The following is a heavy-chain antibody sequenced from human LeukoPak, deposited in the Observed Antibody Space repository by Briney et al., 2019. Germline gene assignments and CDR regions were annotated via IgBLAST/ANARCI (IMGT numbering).Heavy chain of an antibody. V-gene: IGHV1-46*01. CDR2: INLSGGST. Sequence: ASVKVSFKASGYTFTSYYIHWVRQAPGQGLEWMGIINLSGGSTSYAQKFQGRVTMTRDTSTSTVYMELSSLRSEDTAVYYCAREGAQVGYDSSGYYYRGFDYWGQGTLVTVSS. CDR3: AREGAQVGYDSSGYYYRGFDY. D-gene: IGHD3-22*01. J-gene: IGHJ4*02. CDR1: GYTFTSYY.